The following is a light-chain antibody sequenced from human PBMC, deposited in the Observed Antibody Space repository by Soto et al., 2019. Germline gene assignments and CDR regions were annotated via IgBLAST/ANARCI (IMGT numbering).Light chain of an antibody. V-gene: IGLV2-23*02. CDR1: SSDVGSYNL. CDR2: EVS. J-gene: IGLJ1*01. CDR3: CSYAGSSTHYV. Sequence: QSALTQPASVCGSPGQAITISCTGTSSDVGSYNLVSWYQQHPGKAPKLMIYEVSKRPSGVSNRFSGSKSGNTASLTISGLQAEDEADYYCCSYAGSSTHYVFGTGTKVTVL.